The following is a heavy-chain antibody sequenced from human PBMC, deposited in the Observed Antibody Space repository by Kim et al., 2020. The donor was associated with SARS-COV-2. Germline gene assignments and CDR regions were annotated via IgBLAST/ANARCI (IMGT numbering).Heavy chain of an antibody. CDR2: ISSSSSYT. V-gene: IGHV3-11*06. Sequence: GGSLRLSCAASGFTFSDYYMSWIRQAPGKGLEWVSYISSSSSYTNYADSVKGRFTISRDNAKNSLYLQMNSLRAEDTAVYYCARDPSIAAAGSEPYGGFDPWGQGTLVTVSS. CDR3: ARDPSIAAAGSEPYGGFDP. CDR1: GFTFSDYY. D-gene: IGHD6-13*01. J-gene: IGHJ5*02.